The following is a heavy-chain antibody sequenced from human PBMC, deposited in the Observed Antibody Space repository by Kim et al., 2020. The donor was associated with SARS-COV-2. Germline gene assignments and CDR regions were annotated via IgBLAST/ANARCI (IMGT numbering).Heavy chain of an antibody. CDR2: IRRKADMYAT. D-gene: IGHD1-26*01. J-gene: IGHJ3*01. CDR3: ARSPPYSDSYWDALDV. CDR1: GISFSDSA. V-gene: IGHV3-73*01. Sequence: GGSLRLSCAASGISFSDSAMHWVRRASGKGVEWVGRIRRKADMYATAYGVSVTGRFSISRDEAKNTEYLQMNSLTTEDIGVYDCARSPPYSDSYWDALDVLIKGTRVTVSS.